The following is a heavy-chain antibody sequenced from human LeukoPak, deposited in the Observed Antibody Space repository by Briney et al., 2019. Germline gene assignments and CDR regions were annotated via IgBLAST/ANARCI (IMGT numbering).Heavy chain of an antibody. CDR2: INWNSDTK. J-gene: IGHJ6*02. V-gene: IGHV3-9*01. CDR3: AKDTGGNGAYFYAMDV. CDR1: GFAFHNYA. Sequence: GGSLRLSCVGSGFAFHNYAMHWVRRPPGKGLEWVSAINWNSDTKAYTDSVKGRFTISRDRARNSLYLQMDSLRPEDTALYYCAKDTGGNGAYFYAMDVWGQGTLVTVSS. D-gene: IGHD4-23*01.